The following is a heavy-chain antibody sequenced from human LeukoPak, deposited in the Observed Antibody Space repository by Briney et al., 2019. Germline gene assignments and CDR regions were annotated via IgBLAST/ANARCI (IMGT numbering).Heavy chain of an antibody. CDR3: AKGYYYDSSGYYYSDY. D-gene: IGHD3-22*01. CDR1: GFTFSSYA. J-gene: IGHJ4*02. V-gene: IGHV3-23*01. CDR2: ISGSGGST. Sequence: GGSLRLSCAASGFTFSSYAMSWVRQAPGKGLEWVSAISGSGGSTYYADSVKGRFTISRDNSKNTLYLQMNSLRAEDTAVYYCAKGYYYDSSGYYYSDYWGQGTLVTVSS.